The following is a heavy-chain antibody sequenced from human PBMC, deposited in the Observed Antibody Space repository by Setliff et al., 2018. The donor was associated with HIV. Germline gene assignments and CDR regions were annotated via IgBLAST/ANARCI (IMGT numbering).Heavy chain of an antibody. J-gene: IGHJ6*03. CDR2: ILPFFDTA. CDR3: ARDVYFTFFGGVIRQYLDV. D-gene: IGHD3-3*01. CDR1: GGTFTRNC. V-gene: IGHV1-69*13. Sequence: SVKVSCKVSGGTFTRNCISWVRQAPGQGLEWMGGILPFFDTANYAQKVQGRVTITADESTSTVHMELSSLTSEDTAVYYCARDVYFTFFGGVIRQYLDVWGKGTTVTVSS.